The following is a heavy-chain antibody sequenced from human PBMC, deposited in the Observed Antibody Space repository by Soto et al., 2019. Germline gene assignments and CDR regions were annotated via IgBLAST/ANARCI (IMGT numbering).Heavy chain of an antibody. CDR2: ISGSGSTI. CDR1: GFTFSDYY. Sequence: VGSLRLSCAASGFTFSDYYMSWFRQAPGKGLEWVSYISGSGSTIHDADSVKGRFTISRDNAKNSLYLQMNSLRAEDTAVYYCARLGSIAAVGTHDYCGQGIRVSASS. V-gene: IGHV3-11*01. D-gene: IGHD6-13*01. J-gene: IGHJ4*02. CDR3: ARLGSIAAVGTHDY.